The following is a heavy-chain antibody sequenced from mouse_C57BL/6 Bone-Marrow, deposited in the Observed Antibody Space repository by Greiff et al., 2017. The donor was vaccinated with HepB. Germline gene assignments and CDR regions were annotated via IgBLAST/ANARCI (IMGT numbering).Heavy chain of an antibody. V-gene: IGHV5-12*01. D-gene: IGHD2-5*01. CDR2: ISNGGGST. CDR3: ARHYSNYPFAY. Sequence: EVKLVESGGGLVQPGGSLKLSCAASGFTFSDYYMYWVRQTPEKRLEWVAYISNGGGSTYYPDTVKGRFTISRDNAKNTLYLQMSRLKSEDTAMYYCARHYSNYPFAYWGQGTLVTDSA. CDR1: GFTFSDYY. J-gene: IGHJ3*01.